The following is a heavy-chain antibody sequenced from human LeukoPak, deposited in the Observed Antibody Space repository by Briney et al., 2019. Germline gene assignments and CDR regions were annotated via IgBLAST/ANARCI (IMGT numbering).Heavy chain of an antibody. CDR2: ISSSSGSTI. CDR3: ARASYSSNWYYFDY. Sequence: GGSLRLSCAASGFTFSSYAMSWVRQAPGKGLEWVSFISSSSGSTIYYADSVKGRFTISRDNAKNSLYLQMDSLRVEDTAVYYCARASYSSNWYYFDYWGQGTLVTVSS. D-gene: IGHD4-11*01. J-gene: IGHJ4*02. CDR1: GFTFSSYA. V-gene: IGHV3-48*04.